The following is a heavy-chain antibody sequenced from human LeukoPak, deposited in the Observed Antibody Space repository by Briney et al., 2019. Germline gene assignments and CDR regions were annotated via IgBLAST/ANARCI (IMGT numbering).Heavy chain of an antibody. D-gene: IGHD6-19*01. Sequence: GGSLRLSCAAPGFTFTTYGMHWVRHAPGKGLEWVAFIRYDGSNKFYADSVKGRFTISRDNSKDTLYLQMNSLRVEDTAVYYCAKVGSGWYGVDYWGQGTLVTVSS. CDR2: IRYDGSNK. J-gene: IGHJ4*02. V-gene: IGHV3-30*02. CDR3: AKVGSGWYGVDY. CDR1: GFTFTTYG.